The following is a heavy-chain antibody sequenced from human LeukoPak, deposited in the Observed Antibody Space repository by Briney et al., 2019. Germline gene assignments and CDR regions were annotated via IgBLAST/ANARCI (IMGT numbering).Heavy chain of an antibody. CDR3: ARGQRGRSYVRAIYYYYGMDV. J-gene: IGHJ6*02. V-gene: IGHV4-34*01. CDR2: INHSGST. D-gene: IGHD3-16*01. CDR1: GGSFSGYY. Sequence: PSETLSLTCAVYGGSFSGYYWSWIRQPPGKGLEWIGEINHSGSTNYNPSLKSRVTISVDTSKNQFSLKLSSVTAADTAVYYCARGQRGRSYVRAIYYYYGMDVWGQGTTVTVSS.